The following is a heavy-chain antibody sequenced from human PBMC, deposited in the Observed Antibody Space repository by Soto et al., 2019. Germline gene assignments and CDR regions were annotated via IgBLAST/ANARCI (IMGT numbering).Heavy chain of an antibody. CDR3: TTTFAWELELLYGYYGMDV. D-gene: IGHD1-7*01. V-gene: IGHV3-15*07. Sequence: PGGSLRLSCAASGFTFSNAWMNWVRQAPGKGLEWVGRIKSKTDGGTTDYAAPVKGRSTISRDDSKDTLYLQMNSLKTEDTAVYYCTTTFAWELELLYGYYGMDVWGQGTTVTVSS. CDR1: GFTFSNAW. J-gene: IGHJ6*02. CDR2: IKSKTDGGTT.